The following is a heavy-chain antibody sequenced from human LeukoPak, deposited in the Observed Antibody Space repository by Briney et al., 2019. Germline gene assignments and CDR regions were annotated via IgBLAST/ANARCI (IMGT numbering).Heavy chain of an antibody. CDR1: GFTFSNYA. V-gene: IGHV3-23*01. CDR2: ISGSGRSI. D-gene: IGHD3-10*01. Sequence: GGSLRLSCAASGFTFSNYAMNWVRQAPGKGLEWVSDISGSGRSIYYGDSFRGRFTISRDNSKNTVYLQMNSLRAEDTAIYYCAKGVRPYGDYFDYWGQGTLVTVSS. CDR3: AKGVRPYGDYFDY. J-gene: IGHJ4*02.